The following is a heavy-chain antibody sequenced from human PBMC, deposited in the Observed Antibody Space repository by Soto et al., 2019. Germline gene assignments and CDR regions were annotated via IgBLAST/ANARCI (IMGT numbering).Heavy chain of an antibody. V-gene: IGHV4-31*11. Sequence: PSETLSLTCAVSGGSISSGGNYWSWIRQHPGKGLEWIGYIYYSGSTYYNPSLKSRVTISVDTSKNQFSLKLNSVTAADTAVYYCARARMVRGVIYYYGMDVCGQGTTVTVSS. CDR1: GGSISSGGNY. D-gene: IGHD3-10*01. CDR2: IYYSGST. CDR3: ARARMVRGVIYYYGMDV. J-gene: IGHJ6*02.